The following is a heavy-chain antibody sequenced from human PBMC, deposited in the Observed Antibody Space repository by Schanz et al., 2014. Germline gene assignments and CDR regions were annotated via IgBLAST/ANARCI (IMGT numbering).Heavy chain of an antibody. D-gene: IGHD2-21*01. CDR3: ARDYKIAFSSPRHDAFDV. Sequence: EVQLLESGGGLVQPGGSLRLSCVASGFTFFGSFAMSCVRQAPGKGLEWVSYISGSSSTKYYADSVKGRFTISRDNGNMSLYMQINSGRAENPAVYFGARDYKIAFSSPRHDAFDVWGQGTVVTVSS. J-gene: IGHJ3*01. CDR1: GFTFFGSFA. CDR2: ISGSSSTK. V-gene: IGHV3-48*01.